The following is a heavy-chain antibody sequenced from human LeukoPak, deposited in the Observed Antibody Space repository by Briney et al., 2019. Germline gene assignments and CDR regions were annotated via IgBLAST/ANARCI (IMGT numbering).Heavy chain of an antibody. V-gene: IGHV4-61*08. CDR3: ARHDGSGWPRVLVWYFDL. D-gene: IGHD6-19*01. J-gene: IGHJ2*01. CDR1: GGSISSGGYS. Sequence: PSETLSLTCAVSGGSISSGGYSWSWIRQPPGKGLEWIGYIYYSGSTNYNPSLKSRVTISVDTSKNQFSLKLSSVTAADTAVYYCARHDGSGWPRVLVWYFDLWGRGTLVTVSS. CDR2: IYYSGST.